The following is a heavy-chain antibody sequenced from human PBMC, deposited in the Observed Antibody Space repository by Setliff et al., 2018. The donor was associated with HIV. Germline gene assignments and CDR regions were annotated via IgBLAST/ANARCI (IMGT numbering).Heavy chain of an antibody. CDR1: GYTLSTNA. CDR2: INAGDDNT. D-gene: IGHD6-19*01. V-gene: IGHV1-3*01. Sequence: ASVKVSCKAFGYTLSTNAIHWVRQAPGQRLEWMGYINAGDDNTRYSEKFQGRVTITRDTSANTAYMELSSLRSEDTAVYYCARGSCSGCYLSDYWGLGTLVTVSS. CDR3: ARGSCSGCYLSDY. J-gene: IGHJ4*02.